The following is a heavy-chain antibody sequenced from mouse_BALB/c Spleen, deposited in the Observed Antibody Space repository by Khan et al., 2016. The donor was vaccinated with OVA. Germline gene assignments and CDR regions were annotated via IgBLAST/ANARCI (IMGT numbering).Heavy chain of an antibody. V-gene: IGHV1S29*02. CDR2: IYPNNGDT. CDR1: GYTFTDYN. CDR3: SRAGYGSCAY. J-gene: IGHJ3*01. D-gene: IGHD1-2*01. Sequence: IQLVLSGPELVKPGASVKISCKASGYTFTDYNMDWVKQSHGKSLEWIGYIYPNNGDTGYNQKFKTKATLTVDNSSSTDYMEPRSLTAEDSAVYYCSRAGYGSCAYWGQGTLVTVSA.